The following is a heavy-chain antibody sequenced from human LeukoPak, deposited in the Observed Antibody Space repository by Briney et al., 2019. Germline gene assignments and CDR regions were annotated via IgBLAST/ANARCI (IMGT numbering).Heavy chain of an antibody. CDR3: ATRYGDYRKYYFDY. CDR1: GFTFSSYG. J-gene: IGHJ4*02. D-gene: IGHD4-17*01. V-gene: IGHV3-30*03. Sequence: PGGSLRLSCAASGFTFSSYGMHWVRQAPGKGLEWVAVISYDGSNKYYADSVKGRFTISRDNSKNTLYLQMNSLRAEDTAVYYCATRYGDYRKYYFDYWGQGTLVTVSS. CDR2: ISYDGSNK.